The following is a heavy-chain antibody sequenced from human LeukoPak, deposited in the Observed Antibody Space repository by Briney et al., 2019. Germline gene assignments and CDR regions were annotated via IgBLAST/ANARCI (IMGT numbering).Heavy chain of an antibody. D-gene: IGHD3-22*01. Sequence: GASVKVSCKASGYTFTGYYMHWVRQAPGQGLEWMGWINPNSGGTNYAQKFQGRVTMTRDTSISTAYMELSRLRSDDTAVYYCARYLEGGATIGRDYGSSGYSHVSRPIGYWGQGTLVTVSS. CDR1: GYTFTGYY. J-gene: IGHJ4*02. CDR3: ARYLEGGATIGRDYGSSGYSHVSRPIGY. V-gene: IGHV1-2*02. CDR2: INPNSGGT.